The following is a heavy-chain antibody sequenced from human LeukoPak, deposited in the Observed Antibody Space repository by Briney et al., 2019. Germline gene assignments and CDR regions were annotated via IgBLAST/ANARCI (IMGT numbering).Heavy chain of an antibody. CDR2: VSISSGTI. V-gene: IGHV3-48*04. CDR1: GFTFSGHN. D-gene: IGHD6-13*01. CDR3: ARDEGSPRPFDY. Sequence: GGSLRLSCAASGFTFSGHNMNWVRQAPGKGLEWISFVSISSGTIYYADSVDGRFRISRDNAKSSLDLEMNSLRAEDTAVYYCARDEGSPRPFDYWGQGTLVTVSS. J-gene: IGHJ4*02.